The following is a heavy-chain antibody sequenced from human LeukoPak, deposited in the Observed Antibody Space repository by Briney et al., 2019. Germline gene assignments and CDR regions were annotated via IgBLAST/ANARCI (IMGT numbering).Heavy chain of an antibody. CDR2: IIPILGIA. CDR1: GYTFTSYG. V-gene: IGHV1-69*04. Sequence: SVKVSCKASGYTFTSYGISWVRQAPGQGLEWMGRIIPILGIANYAQKFQGRVTITADKSTSTAYMELSSLRSEDTAVYYCARDNDSSGKGLFDPWGQGTLVTVSS. J-gene: IGHJ5*02. D-gene: IGHD3-22*01. CDR3: ARDNDSSGKGLFDP.